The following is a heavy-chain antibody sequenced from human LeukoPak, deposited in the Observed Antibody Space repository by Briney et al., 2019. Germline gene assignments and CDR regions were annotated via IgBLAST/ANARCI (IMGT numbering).Heavy chain of an antibody. Sequence: SQTLSLTCTVSGGSISSGGYYWSWIRQPPGKGLEWIGYIYHSGSTYYNPSLKSRVTISADTSKNQISLSLSSVTAADTAVYYCARKEYSNSKFDYWGQGTLVTVSS. J-gene: IGHJ4*02. CDR2: IYHSGST. D-gene: IGHD2/OR15-2a*01. CDR1: GGSISSGGYY. CDR3: ARKEYSNSKFDY. V-gene: IGHV4-30-2*01.